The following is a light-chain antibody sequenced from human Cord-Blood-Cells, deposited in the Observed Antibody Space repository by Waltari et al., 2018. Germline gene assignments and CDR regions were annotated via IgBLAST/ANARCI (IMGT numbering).Light chain of an antibody. V-gene: IGLV2-14*01. CDR3: SSYTSSSTYV. CDR2: DVS. Sequence: QSALTQPASVSGSPGQSITISCTGTSSDVGGYHYVSLYQQHPGKAPQLMLYDVSNLPSGVSNRFSGSKSGNTASLTISGLQAEDEADYYCSSYTSSSTYVFGTGTKVTVL. J-gene: IGLJ1*01. CDR1: SSDVGGYHY.